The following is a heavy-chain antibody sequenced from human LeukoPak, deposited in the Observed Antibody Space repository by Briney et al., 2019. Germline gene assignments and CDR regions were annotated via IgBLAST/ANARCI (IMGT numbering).Heavy chain of an antibody. J-gene: IGHJ6*03. CDR3: AKVAKVGATGYYYYMDV. D-gene: IGHD1-26*01. V-gene: IGHV3-66*01. Sequence: GGSLRLSCAASGFTVSSNYMNWVRQAPGKGLEWVSVIYSGGSTYYADSVKGRFTISRDNSKNTLYLQMNSLRAEDAAVYYCAKVAKVGATGYYYYMDVWGKGTTVTISS. CDR1: GFTVSSNY. CDR2: IYSGGST.